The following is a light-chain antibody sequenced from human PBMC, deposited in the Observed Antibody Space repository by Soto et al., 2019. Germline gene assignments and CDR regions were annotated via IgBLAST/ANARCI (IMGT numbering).Light chain of an antibody. CDR3: QQYNDWPQT. J-gene: IGKJ1*01. Sequence: EIVLNQSPATLPVSPGERATLSCRASQSISSYLAWYQQKPGQAPRLLIHGASTRATGVPARFSASGSGTEFTLIISSLQSEDFAVYYCQQYNDWPQTFGQGTKVDIK. CDR1: QSISSY. CDR2: GAS. V-gene: IGKV3-15*01.